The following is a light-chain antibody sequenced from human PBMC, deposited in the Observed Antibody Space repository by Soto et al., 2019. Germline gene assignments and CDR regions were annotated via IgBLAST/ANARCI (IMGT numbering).Light chain of an antibody. CDR1: QGVSSSY. CDR2: GAS. Sequence: EIVLTQSPGTLSLSPGERVTLSCRASQGVSSSYLAWYQQKPGQAPRLLIYGASSRATDIPDRFSGSRSGTDFSLTISRLEPEDFEVYYCHQYGSSPRHTCGQGTKLEIK. V-gene: IGKV3-20*01. J-gene: IGKJ2*01. CDR3: HQYGSSPRHT.